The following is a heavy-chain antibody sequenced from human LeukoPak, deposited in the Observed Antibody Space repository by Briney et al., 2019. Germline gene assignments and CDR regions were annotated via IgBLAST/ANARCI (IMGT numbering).Heavy chain of an antibody. V-gene: IGHV4-39*07. CDR3: ARCPTVAHHWFDP. Sequence: PSETLSLTCSVSGGSIGSNSYYWGWIRQPPGKGLECIGSMYYSGSTYYNPSLTSRVTISVDTSKNQFSLKLSSVTAADTAVYYCARCPTVAHHWFDPWGQGTLVTVSS. CDR1: GGSIGSNSYY. D-gene: IGHD4-23*01. CDR2: MYYSGST. J-gene: IGHJ5*02.